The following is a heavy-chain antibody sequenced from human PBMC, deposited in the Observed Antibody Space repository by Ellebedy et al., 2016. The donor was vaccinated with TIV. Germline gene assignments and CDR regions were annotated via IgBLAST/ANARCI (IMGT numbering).Heavy chain of an antibody. CDR1: GFTFSSHW. D-gene: IGHD1-1*01. V-gene: IGHV3-74*01. CDR3: SSDSPQRPNPARFDP. CDR2: ISSDGSYT. Sequence: PGGSLRLSCTASGFTFSSHWMHWVRQAPGKGLVWVSRISSDGSYTSYADSVKGRFTISRDNAKNTLYLQMNRLRAEDTAVYYCSSDSPQRPNPARFDPWGQGTLVTVSS. J-gene: IGHJ5*02.